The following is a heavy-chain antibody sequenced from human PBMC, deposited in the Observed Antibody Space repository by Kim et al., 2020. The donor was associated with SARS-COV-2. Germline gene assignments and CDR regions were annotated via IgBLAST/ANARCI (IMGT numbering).Heavy chain of an antibody. Sequence: SETLSLTCAVYGGSFSGYYWSWIRQPPGKGLEWIGEINHSGSTNYNPSLKSRVTISVDTSKNQFSLKLSSVTAADTAVYYCARGGIAAAGNDYWGQGTLVTVSS. D-gene: IGHD6-13*01. CDR1: GGSFSGYY. J-gene: IGHJ4*02. V-gene: IGHV4-34*01. CDR2: INHSGST. CDR3: ARGGIAAAGNDY.